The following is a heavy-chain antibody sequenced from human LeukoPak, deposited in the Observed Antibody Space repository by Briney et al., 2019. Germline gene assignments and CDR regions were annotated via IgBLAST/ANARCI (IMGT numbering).Heavy chain of an antibody. CDR2: ISGSGGST. V-gene: IGHV3-23*01. J-gene: IGHJ4*02. CDR3: AKSGTGCSGGSCYSYHFDC. D-gene: IGHD2-15*01. CDR1: GFTFSTYA. Sequence: GGSLRLSCAASGFTFSTYAMNWVRQAPGKGLEWVSAISGSGGSTSYADSVKGRFTLSRDNSKSTVYLQMNSLRADDTAVYYCAKSGTGCSGGSCYSYHFDCWGQGALVTVSS.